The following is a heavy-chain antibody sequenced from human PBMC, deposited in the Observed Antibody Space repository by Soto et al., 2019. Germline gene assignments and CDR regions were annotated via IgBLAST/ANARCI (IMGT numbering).Heavy chain of an antibody. CDR2: ISSSSSTI. CDR1: GFTFSSYS. D-gene: IGHD3-22*01. CDR3: ARGAYYYDSSGLSY. Sequence: EVQLVESGGGLVQPGGSLRLSCAASGFTFSSYSMNWVRQAPGKGLEWVSYISSSSSTIYYADSVKGRFTISRDNAKNSLYLQMKSLRAEDTAVYYCARGAYYYDSSGLSYWGQGTLVTVSS. J-gene: IGHJ4*02. V-gene: IGHV3-48*01.